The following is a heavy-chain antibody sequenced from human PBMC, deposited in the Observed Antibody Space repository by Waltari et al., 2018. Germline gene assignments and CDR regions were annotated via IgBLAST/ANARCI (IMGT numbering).Heavy chain of an antibody. Sequence: QVQLQESGPGLVKPSETLSLTCAVSGYSISSGYYWGWIRQPPGKGLEWIGSIYHSGSTYYNPSLKSRVTISVDTSKNQFSLKLSSVTAADTAVYYCARLGGYYDSSGYRHAFDIWGQGTMVTVSS. V-gene: IGHV4-38-2*01. CDR3: ARLGGYYDSSGYRHAFDI. CDR1: GYSISSGYY. J-gene: IGHJ3*02. D-gene: IGHD3-22*01. CDR2: IYHSGST.